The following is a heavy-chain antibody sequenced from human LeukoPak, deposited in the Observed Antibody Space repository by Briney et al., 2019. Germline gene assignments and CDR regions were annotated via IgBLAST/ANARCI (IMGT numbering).Heavy chain of an antibody. CDR3: ATFNPTGGLDY. V-gene: IGHV7-4-1*02. CDR1: GYTFTSYA. J-gene: IGHJ4*02. D-gene: IGHD7-27*01. CDR2: INTNTGNP. Sequence: VSVKVSCKASGYTFTSYAMNWVRQAPGQGLEWMGWINTNTGNPTYAQGFTGRFVFSLDTSVSTAYLQISSLKAEDTAVYYCATFNPTGGLDYWGQGTLVTVSS.